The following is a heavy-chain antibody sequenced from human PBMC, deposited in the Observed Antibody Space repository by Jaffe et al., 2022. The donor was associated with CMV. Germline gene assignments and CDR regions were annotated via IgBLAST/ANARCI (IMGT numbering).Heavy chain of an antibody. CDR3: ARGNYLGY. CDR1: GFTFSDHY. Sequence: EVQLVESGGGLVQPGGSLRLSCAASGFTFSDHYMDWVRQAPGKGLEWVGRTRNKANSYTTEYAASVKGRFTISRDDSKNSLYLQMNSLKTEDTAVYYCARGNYLGYWGQGTLVTVSS. J-gene: IGHJ4*02. CDR2: TRNKANSYTT. V-gene: IGHV3-72*01.